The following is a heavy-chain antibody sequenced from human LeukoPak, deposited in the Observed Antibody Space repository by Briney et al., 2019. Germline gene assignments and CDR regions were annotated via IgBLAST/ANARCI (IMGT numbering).Heavy chain of an antibody. CDR2: INPNSGGT. CDR3: ARDGLLIVVVAATALNWFDP. V-gene: IGHV1-2*02. D-gene: IGHD2-15*01. Sequence: GASVKVSCKVSGYTLTELSMHWVRQAPGQGLDWMGWINPNSGGTNYAQKFQGRVTMTRDTSVSTAYMELSRLRSDDTAVYYCARDGLLIVVVAATALNWFDPWGQGTLVTVSS. J-gene: IGHJ5*02. CDR1: GYTLTELS.